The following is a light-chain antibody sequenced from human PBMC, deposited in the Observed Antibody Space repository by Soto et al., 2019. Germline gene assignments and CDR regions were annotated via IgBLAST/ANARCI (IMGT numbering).Light chain of an antibody. CDR3: QQYYSTPSPT. CDR1: QSVLFSSNNKNY. J-gene: IGKJ4*01. Sequence: DIVMTQSPDSLAVSLGERATINCKSSQSVLFSSNNKNYLAWYQQQPGQPPKLLLSWASTRESGVPDRFSGSGSEKDFTLTISSLQAEDVAVYHCQQYYSTPSPTFGGGTKVEIK. CDR2: WAS. V-gene: IGKV4-1*01.